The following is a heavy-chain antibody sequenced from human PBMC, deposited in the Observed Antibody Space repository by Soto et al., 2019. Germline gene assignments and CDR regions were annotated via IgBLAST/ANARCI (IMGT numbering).Heavy chain of an antibody. CDR1: GFTFSSYW. CDR3: ARGPMVRGVIGSDY. J-gene: IGHJ4*02. D-gene: IGHD3-10*01. V-gene: IGHV3-74*01. Sequence: EVQLVESGGGLVQPGGSLRLSCAASGFTFSSYWMHWVRQAPGKGLVWVSRINSDGSSTSYADSVKGRFTISRDNAKNALYLQMNSLRAEDTAVYYCARGPMVRGVIGSDYWGQGTLVTVSS. CDR2: INSDGSST.